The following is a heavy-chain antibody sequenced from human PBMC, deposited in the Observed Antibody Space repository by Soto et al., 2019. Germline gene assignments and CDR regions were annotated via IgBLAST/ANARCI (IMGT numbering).Heavy chain of an antibody. Sequence: QVQLQESGPGLVKPSETLSLPCTVSGGSITSGGFYWSWIRQHPGQGLEWIAYIFHSGSTDYNPSLKRRVTISVDTAKNQCARKLTFVTAADTAVYYCVRGGIAGNWFDPWGQGTLVTVSS. J-gene: IGHJ5*02. CDR3: VRGGIAGNWFDP. V-gene: IGHV4-31*03. CDR2: IFHSGST. D-gene: IGHD6-13*01. CDR1: GGSITSGGFY.